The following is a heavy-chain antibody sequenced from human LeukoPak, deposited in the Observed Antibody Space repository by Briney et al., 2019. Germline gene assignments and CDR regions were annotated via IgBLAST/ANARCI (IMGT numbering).Heavy chain of an antibody. J-gene: IGHJ6*03. Sequence: PSETLSLTCTVSGGSISSSSYYWGWIRQPPGKGLEWIGSIYYSGSTYYNPSLKSRVTISVDTSKNQFSLKLSSVTAADTAVYYCARHFLWDYYYYYYMDVWGKGTTVTISS. D-gene: IGHD7-27*01. CDR2: IYYSGST. V-gene: IGHV4-39*01. CDR3: ARHFLWDYYYYYYMDV. CDR1: GGSISSSSYY.